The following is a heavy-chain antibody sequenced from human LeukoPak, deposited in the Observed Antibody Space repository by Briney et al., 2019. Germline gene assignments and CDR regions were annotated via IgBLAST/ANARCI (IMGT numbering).Heavy chain of an antibody. CDR1: GDSINSLDL. Sequence: SGTLSLTCTVSGDSINSLDLWSWVRQPPGQGLEWIGEMYLSGTTHSNPSVKSRVTISIDKSKNQFFLNLSSVTAADTAVYYCARVMGLEWFGDPTGGAFDIWGQGTMVTVSS. J-gene: IGHJ3*02. D-gene: IGHD3-10*01. CDR2: MYLSGTT. CDR3: ARVMGLEWFGDPTGGAFDI. V-gene: IGHV4-4*02.